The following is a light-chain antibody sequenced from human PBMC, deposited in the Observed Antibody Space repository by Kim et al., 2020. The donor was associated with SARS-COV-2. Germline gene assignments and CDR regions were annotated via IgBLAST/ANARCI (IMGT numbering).Light chain of an antibody. CDR1: QSIISY. Sequence: DIQMTQSPSSLSASVGDRVTVTCRASQSIISYLNWYQQKPGTAPKLLIYAASSLQSGVPSRFSGSGSGTDFTLTISSLQPEDCATYFCQQTYSIPVTFGQGTKVDSK. V-gene: IGKV1-39*01. CDR2: AAS. CDR3: QQTYSIPVT. J-gene: IGKJ1*01.